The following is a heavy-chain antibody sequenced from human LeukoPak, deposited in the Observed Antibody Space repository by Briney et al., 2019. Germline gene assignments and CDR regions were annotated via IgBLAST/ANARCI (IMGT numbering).Heavy chain of an antibody. CDR3: ARAARGHSSGGGFDP. V-gene: IGHV1-69*01. CDR1: GGTFSSYA. J-gene: IGHJ5*02. D-gene: IGHD6-25*01. CDR2: IIPIFGTA. Sequence: SVKVSCKASGGTFSSYAISWVRQAPGQGLEWMGGIIPIFGTANYAQKFQGRVTITADESTSTAYMELSSLRSEDTAVYYCARAARGHSSGGGFDPWGQGTLVTVSS.